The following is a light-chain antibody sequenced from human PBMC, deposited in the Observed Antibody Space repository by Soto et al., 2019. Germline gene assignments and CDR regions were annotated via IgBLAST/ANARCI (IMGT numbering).Light chain of an antibody. CDR2: KVS. CDR1: QSVLSNNNNY. Sequence: VMTQSPDSLPVSLVERATINCKSSQSVLSNNNNYFSWFQQRPGRSPRRLIYKVSNRDSGVPARFSGSGSGTDFALKISRVEAEDVGVYYCMQGTHWPITFGQGTRLEIK. CDR3: MQGTHWPIT. J-gene: IGKJ5*01. V-gene: IGKV2-30*01.